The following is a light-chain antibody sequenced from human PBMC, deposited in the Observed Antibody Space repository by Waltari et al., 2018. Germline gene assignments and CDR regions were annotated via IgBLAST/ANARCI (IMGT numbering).Light chain of an antibody. Sequence: DIQVTQSPSSVSASVGERVTITCRASQALGVNLAWFQQNTWPTPKSLIYDAFKLQSGVPSKFAGSGSGTDFTLTITSLQPEDFATYYCQQYFNFPLTFGGGTKVEIK. V-gene: IGKV1-16*02. CDR2: DAF. CDR1: QALGVN. CDR3: QQYFNFPLT. J-gene: IGKJ4*01.